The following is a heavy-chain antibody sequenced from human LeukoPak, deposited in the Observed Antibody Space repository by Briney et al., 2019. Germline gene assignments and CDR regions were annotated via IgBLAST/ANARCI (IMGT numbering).Heavy chain of an antibody. CDR3: ARRIAPAAHFDY. J-gene: IGHJ4*02. CDR1: GGSISSSSYY. D-gene: IGHD6-13*01. CDR2: LYYSGST. V-gene: IGHV4-39*01. Sequence: PSETLSLTCTVSGGSISSSSYYWGWIRQPPGKGLEWIGSLYYSGSTYCNPSLKSRVTISVDTSKNQFSLKLSSVTAADTAVYYCARRIAPAAHFDYWGQGTLVTVSS.